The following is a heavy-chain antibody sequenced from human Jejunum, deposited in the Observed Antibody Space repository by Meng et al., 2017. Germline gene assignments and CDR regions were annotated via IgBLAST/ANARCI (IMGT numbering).Heavy chain of an antibody. CDR3: ARGHFDKYFDS. V-gene: IGHV4-61*01. CDR2: MYFSGST. CDR1: GGSVNSGSYY. J-gene: IGHJ4*02. Sequence: QGQLQEAGPGLVRPSETLFLTCTISGGSVNSGSYYWSWIRQPPGKGLEWIGYMYFSGSTNYNASLKSRVTISVDTSKKQFSLKLTPVTAADTAVYYCARGHFDKYFDSWGQGTLVTVSS. D-gene: IGHD3-22*01.